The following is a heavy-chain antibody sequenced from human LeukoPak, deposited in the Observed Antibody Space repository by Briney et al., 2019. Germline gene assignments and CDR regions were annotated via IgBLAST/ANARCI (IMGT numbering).Heavy chain of an antibody. CDR3: ARDSPDSIDYHDSSGIDY. D-gene: IGHD3-22*01. J-gene: IGHJ4*02. CDR2: INHSGST. CDR1: GGSFSGYY. V-gene: IGHV4-34*01. Sequence: SETLSLTCAVYGGSFSGYYWSWIRQPPGKGLEWIGEINHSGSTNYNPSLKSRVTISVDTSKNQFSLKLSSVTAADTAVYYCARDSPDSIDYHDSSGIDYWGQGTLVTVSS.